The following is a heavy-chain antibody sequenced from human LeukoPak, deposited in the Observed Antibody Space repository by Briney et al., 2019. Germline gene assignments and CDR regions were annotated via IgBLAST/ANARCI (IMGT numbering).Heavy chain of an antibody. J-gene: IGHJ4*02. Sequence: SETLSLTCTVSGGSISSYYWNWIRQPAGKGLEWIGRIYTSGNTNYSPSLKSRVTISVDKSKNQFSLKLSSVTAADTAVYYCAGTDTSGYCRFDLWGQGSPGHRLL. V-gene: IGHV4-4*07. CDR3: AGTDTSGYCRFDL. D-gene: IGHD3-22*01. CDR2: IYTSGNT. CDR1: GGSISSYY.